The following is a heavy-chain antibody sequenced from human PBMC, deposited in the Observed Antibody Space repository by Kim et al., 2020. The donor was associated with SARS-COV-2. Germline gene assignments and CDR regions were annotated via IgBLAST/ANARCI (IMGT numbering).Heavy chain of an antibody. J-gene: IGHJ4*02. CDR1: GFTLSSYA. CDR3: ARGRNYYDSSGLFH. Sequence: GGSLRLSCAASGFTLSSYAMAWVRQSPGKGLEWVSGISGSGSSTYYTDSVKGRFSISRDDSKNTLFLQMDYLRAEDTALYYCARGRNYYDSSGLFHWGQGTLVTVSS. V-gene: IGHV3-23*01. D-gene: IGHD3-22*01. CDR2: ISGSGSST.